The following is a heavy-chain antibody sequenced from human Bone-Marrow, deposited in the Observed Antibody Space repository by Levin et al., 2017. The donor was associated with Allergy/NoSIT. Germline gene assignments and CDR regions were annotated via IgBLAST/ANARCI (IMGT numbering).Heavy chain of an antibody. V-gene: IGHV1-18*01. CDR3: ARGTVNYDH. CDR1: GYKFPNYG. CDR2: INPYNNNT. J-gene: IGHJ5*02. D-gene: IGHD4-11*01. Sequence: ASVKVSCKTSGYKFPNYGITWVRQAPGQGLEWVALINPYNNNTHYAQKFQARISVTTEPATNTANLELRSLRPDDTALYFCARGTVNYDHWGQGTLVTVS.